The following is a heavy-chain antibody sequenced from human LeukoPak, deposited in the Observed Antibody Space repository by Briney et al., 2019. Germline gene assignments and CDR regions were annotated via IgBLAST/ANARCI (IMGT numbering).Heavy chain of an antibody. V-gene: IGHV3-49*04. CDR1: GFTFGDYA. Sequence: PGGSLRLSCTASGFTFGDYAMSWVRQAPGKGLEWVGFIRSKAYGGTTEYAASVKGRFTISRDDSKSIAYLQMNSLKTEDTAVYYCTRNYDFWGGYWIDPWGQGTLVTVSS. J-gene: IGHJ5*02. D-gene: IGHD3-3*01. CDR2: IRSKAYGGTT. CDR3: TRNYDFWGGYWIDP.